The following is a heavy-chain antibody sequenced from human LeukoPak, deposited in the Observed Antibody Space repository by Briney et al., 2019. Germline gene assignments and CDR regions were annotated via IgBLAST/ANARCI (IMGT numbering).Heavy chain of an antibody. CDR1: GGTFSSYA. D-gene: IGHD2-15*01. CDR3: ARAGWKWGYCSGGSCYPNWFDP. CDR2: IIPIFGTA. J-gene: IGHJ5*02. Sequence: SVEVSCTASGGTFSSYAISWVRQAPGQGLEWMGGIIPIFGTANYPQKFQGRVTITADESTSTAYMELSSLRSEDTAVYYCARAGWKWGYCSGGSCYPNWFDPWGQGTLVTVSS. V-gene: IGHV1-69*13.